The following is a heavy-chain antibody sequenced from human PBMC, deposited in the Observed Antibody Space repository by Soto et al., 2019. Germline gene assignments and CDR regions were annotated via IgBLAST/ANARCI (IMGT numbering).Heavy chain of an antibody. V-gene: IGHV1-69*12. CDR3: ARNPDTNYYYGMDV. CDR1: GGTFSSYA. Sequence: QVQLVQSGAEVKKPGSSVKVSCKASGGTFSSYAISWMRQAPGQGLEWMGGIIPIFGTANYAQQFQGRVTITADESTSTAYMELSSLRSEDTAVYYCARNPDTNYYYGMDVWGQGTTVTVSS. J-gene: IGHJ6*02. CDR2: IIPIFGTA.